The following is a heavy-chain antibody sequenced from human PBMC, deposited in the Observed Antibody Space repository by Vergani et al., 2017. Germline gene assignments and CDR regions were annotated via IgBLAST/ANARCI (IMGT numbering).Heavy chain of an antibody. CDR3: ATARCYNYSSLQ. D-gene: IGHD2-8*01. CDR1: GDSISGGDYY. V-gene: IGHV4-30-4*08. J-gene: IGHJ2*01. CDR2: IYYTGNK. Sequence: QVQLQESGPGQVKPSQTLALACSVSGDSISGGDYYWGWIRQSPGKGLEWIGYIYYTGNKYYSPSLRSRLSMSVDTSKNQFSLALTSVNAADTADYYGATARCYNYSSLQWGRGTLVTVSS.